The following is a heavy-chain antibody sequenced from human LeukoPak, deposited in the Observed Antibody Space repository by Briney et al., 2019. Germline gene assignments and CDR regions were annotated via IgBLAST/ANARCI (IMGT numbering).Heavy chain of an antibody. CDR3: ARSPYSSSWYPFAP. Sequence: PSETLSLTYTVSGGSISSYYWSWIRQPAGKGLEWIGRIYTSGSTNYNPSLKSRVTMSVDTSKNQFSLKLSSVTAADTAVYYCARSPYSSSWYPFAPWGQGTLVTVSS. CDR2: IYTSGST. CDR1: GGSISSYY. D-gene: IGHD6-13*01. J-gene: IGHJ5*02. V-gene: IGHV4-4*07.